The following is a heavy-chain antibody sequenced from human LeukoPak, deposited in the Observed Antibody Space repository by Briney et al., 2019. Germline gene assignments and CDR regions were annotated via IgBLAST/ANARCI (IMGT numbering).Heavy chain of an antibody. CDR2: TYYRSKWYN. J-gene: IGHJ4*02. V-gene: IGHV6-1*01. CDR3: ARGPQLGNIFDY. D-gene: IGHD7-27*01. Sequence: SQTLSLTCAISGDSFSNNSAAWNWIGQSPSRGLEWLGMTYYRSKWYNDYALSVKGRTTINPDTSKNQFSLHLNSVAPEDTAVYYCARGPQLGNIFDYWGQGTLVTVSS. CDR1: GDSFSNNSAA.